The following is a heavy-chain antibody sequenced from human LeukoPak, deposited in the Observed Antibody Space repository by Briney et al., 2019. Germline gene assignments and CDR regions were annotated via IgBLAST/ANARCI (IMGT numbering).Heavy chain of an antibody. D-gene: IGHD6-6*01. CDR2: INPSGGST. CDR3: ASIEYSSSPAFDC. CDR1: GYTFTRYY. V-gene: IGHV1-46*01. Sequence: ASVKVSCKASGYTFTRYYMHWVRQAPGQGLEWMGIINPSGGSTSYAQKFQGRVTMTRDMSTSTVYMELSSLRSEDTAVYYCASIEYSSSPAFDCWGQGTLVTVSS. J-gene: IGHJ4*02.